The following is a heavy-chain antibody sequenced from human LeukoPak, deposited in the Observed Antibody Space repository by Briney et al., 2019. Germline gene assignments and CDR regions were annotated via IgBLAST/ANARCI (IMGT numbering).Heavy chain of an antibody. J-gene: IGHJ5*02. CDR2: IYYSGST. CDR3: ARAHTVMNWFDP. CDR1: GVPISHTNYY. V-gene: IGHV4-30-4*08. Sequence: PSETLSLTCTVSGVPISHTNYYWGWVRQPPGKGLEWIGYIYYSGSTYYNPSLKSRVTISVDTSKNQFSLKLSSVTAADTAVYYCARAHTVMNWFDPWGQGTLVTVSS. D-gene: IGHD4-17*01.